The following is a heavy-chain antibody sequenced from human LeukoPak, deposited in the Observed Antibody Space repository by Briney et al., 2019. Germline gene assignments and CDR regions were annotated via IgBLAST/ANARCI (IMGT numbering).Heavy chain of an antibody. CDR1: GGSISSGGYY. J-gene: IGHJ4*02. CDR2: IYYSGST. CDR3: VGGESYRGYFNY. D-gene: IGHD3-16*02. Sequence: SETLSLTCTVSGGSISSGGYYWSWIRQHPGKGLEWIGYIYYSGSTYYNPSLKSRVTISVDTSKNQFSLKLSSVTAADTAVYYCVGGESYRGYFNYWGQGTLVTVSS. V-gene: IGHV4-31*03.